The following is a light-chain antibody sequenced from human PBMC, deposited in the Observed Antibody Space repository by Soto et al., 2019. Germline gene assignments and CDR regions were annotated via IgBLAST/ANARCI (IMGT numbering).Light chain of an antibody. V-gene: IGKV3-15*01. CDR1: QSISDT. CDR2: GAS. Sequence: EIVLTQSPVTLSWIPGEGAKLSCRASQSISDTLAWYQQKPGQSPRLLIHGASTRATGFPARFSGSGSGTDFTLTISSLQSEEFAVYYCQQYNNWPWTFGHGTKV. CDR3: QQYNNWPWT. J-gene: IGKJ1*01.